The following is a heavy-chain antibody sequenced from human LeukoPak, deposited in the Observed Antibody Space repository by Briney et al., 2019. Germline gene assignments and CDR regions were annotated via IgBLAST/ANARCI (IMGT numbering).Heavy chain of an antibody. CDR1: GGSFGGYY. Sequence: PSETLSLTCAVYGGSFGGYYWSWIRQPPGKGLEWIGEINHSGSTNYNPSLKSRVAISVDTSKNQFSLKLSSVTAADTAVYYCARGRGSSWYFPFDYWGQGTLVTVSS. CDR2: INHSGST. V-gene: IGHV4-34*01. CDR3: ARGRGSSWYFPFDY. D-gene: IGHD6-13*01. J-gene: IGHJ4*02.